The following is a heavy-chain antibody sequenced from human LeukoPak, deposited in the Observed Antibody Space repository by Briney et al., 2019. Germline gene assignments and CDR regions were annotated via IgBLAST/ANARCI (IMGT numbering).Heavy chain of an antibody. J-gene: IGHJ6*02. CDR3: ARGDDDILTYGMDV. CDR2: IYSGGST. CDR1: GFTVSSNY. V-gene: IGHV3-66*01. D-gene: IGHD3-9*01. Sequence: GGSLRLSCAASGFTVSSNYMSWVRQAPGKGLEWVSVIYSGGSTYYADSVKGRFTISRDNSENTLYLQMNSLRAEDTAVYYCARGDDDILTYGMDVWGQGTTVTVSS.